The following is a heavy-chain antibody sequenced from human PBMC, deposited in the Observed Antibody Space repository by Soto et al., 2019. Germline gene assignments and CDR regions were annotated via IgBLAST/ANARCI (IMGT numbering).Heavy chain of an antibody. CDR1: GYTFTNYY. CDR2: INPIGGRT. CDR3: ARGPATLVGTSYSSTWSSNYYAMDV. Sequence: QVQLVQSGAEVKKPGASVMVSCKASGYTFTNYYMHCVRQAPGQGLEWMGIINPIGGRTNYAQKFQSRDNMTRDTSTSTVYMELSSLRSADTAVYYCARGPATLVGTSYSSTWSSNYYAMDVWGQGTTVTVSS. D-gene: IGHD6-13*01. V-gene: IGHV1-46*01. J-gene: IGHJ6*02.